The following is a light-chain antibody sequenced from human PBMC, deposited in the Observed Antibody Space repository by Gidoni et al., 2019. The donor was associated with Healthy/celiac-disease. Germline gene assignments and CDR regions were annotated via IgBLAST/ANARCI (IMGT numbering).Light chain of an antibody. CDR3: QQYGSSPLT. J-gene: IGKJ4*01. CDR1: KSVSSSY. V-gene: IGKV3-20*01. Sequence: EIVLTQSPGTLSLSPGERATLSCRASKSVSSSYLAWYQQKPGQAPRLLIYGASRRATGIPDRFSGSGSGTDFTLTISRLEPEYFAVYYCQQYGSSPLTFGGGTKVEIK. CDR2: GAS.